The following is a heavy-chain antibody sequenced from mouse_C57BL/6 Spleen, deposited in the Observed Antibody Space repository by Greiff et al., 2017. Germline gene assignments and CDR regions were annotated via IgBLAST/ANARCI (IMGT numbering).Heavy chain of an antibody. J-gene: IGHJ1*03. V-gene: IGHV5-16*01. CDR2: INYDGSST. CDR3: AREDYGSGYFDV. Sequence: DVQLVESEGGLVQPGSSMKLSCTASGFTFSDYYMAWVRQVPEKGLEWVANINYDGSSTYYLDSLKSRFIISRDNAKNILYLQMSSLKSEDTATYYCAREDYGSGYFDVWGTGTTVTVSS. CDR1: GFTFSDYY. D-gene: IGHD1-1*01.